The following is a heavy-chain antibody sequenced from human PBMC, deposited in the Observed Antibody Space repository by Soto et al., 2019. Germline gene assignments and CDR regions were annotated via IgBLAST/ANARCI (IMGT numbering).Heavy chain of an antibody. CDR2: IDAGNGKT. Sequence: QVQLVQSGAEVAKPGASMKISCKASGYTFTDYAMHWVRQAPGQRLEWMGWIDAGNGKTKYSQNFQGRFTITRDTSPTTAYMELSSLRSEDTAVYYCARGRWTQRTADYYLDSWGQGTLFTVSS. CDR3: ARGRWTQRTADYYLDS. CDR1: GYTFTDYA. D-gene: IGHD1-1*01. J-gene: IGHJ4*02. V-gene: IGHV1-3*01.